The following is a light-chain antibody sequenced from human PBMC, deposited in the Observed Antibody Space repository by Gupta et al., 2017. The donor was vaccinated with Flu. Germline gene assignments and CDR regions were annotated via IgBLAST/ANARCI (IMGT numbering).Light chain of an antibody. CDR3: QQRDFSPWT. CDR2: SAP. V-gene: IGKV1-39*01. CDR1: QSFDNK. J-gene: IGKJ1*01. Sequence: PSSLSASVGDSVTITCRAGQSFDNKLNWYQQKPGKAPKLLTYSAPTLHNGVPFRFSGSGSGTDFTLTISRLQPDDFATYYCQQRDFSPWTFGQGTTVEIK.